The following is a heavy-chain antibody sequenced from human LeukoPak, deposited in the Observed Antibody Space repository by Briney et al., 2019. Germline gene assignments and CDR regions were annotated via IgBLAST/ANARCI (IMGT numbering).Heavy chain of an antibody. D-gene: IGHD6-13*01. CDR1: GAPISSNNW. J-gene: IGHJ4*02. V-gene: IGHV4-4*02. CDR2: IYHSGST. CDR3: ASAEPRGIIWYPY. Sequence: SETLSLTCAVSGAPISSNNWWWSWVRQPPGKGLEWIGEIYHSGSTNYNPSLKSRVTMSVDKSKNQFSLKLNSVTAADTAVYYCASAEPRGIIWYPYWGQGTLVTVSS.